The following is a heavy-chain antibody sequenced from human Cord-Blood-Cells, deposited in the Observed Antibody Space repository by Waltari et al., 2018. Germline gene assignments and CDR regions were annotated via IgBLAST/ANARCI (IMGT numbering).Heavy chain of an antibody. CDR2: IFSNDEK. CDR1: GFSLSNARMG. D-gene: IGHD6-13*01. Sequence: QVTLKESGPVLVKPTETLTLTCTASGFSLSNARMGVSWIRQPPGKALEWLTHIFSNDEKSYSTSLKSRLTISKDTSKSQVVLTMTNMDPVDTATYYCARIRIAAAGYWYFDLWGRGTLVTVSS. J-gene: IGHJ2*01. CDR3: ARIRIAAAGYWYFDL. V-gene: IGHV2-26*01.